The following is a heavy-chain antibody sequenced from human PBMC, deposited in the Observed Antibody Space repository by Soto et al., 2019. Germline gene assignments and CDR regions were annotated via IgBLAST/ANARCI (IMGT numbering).Heavy chain of an antibody. CDR3: ARGYYGDYVVGWSWFDP. CDR2: IYYSGST. D-gene: IGHD4-17*01. Sequence: SETLSLTCTVSGGSISSYYWSWIRQPPGKGLEWIGYIYYSGSTNYNPSLKSRVTISVDTSKNQFSLKLSSVTAADTAVYYCARGYYGDYVVGWSWFDPWGQGTLVTVSS. V-gene: IGHV4-59*01. CDR1: GGSISSYY. J-gene: IGHJ5*02.